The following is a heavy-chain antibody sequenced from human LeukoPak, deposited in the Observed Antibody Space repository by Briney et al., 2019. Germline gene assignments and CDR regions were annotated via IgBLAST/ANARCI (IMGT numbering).Heavy chain of an antibody. CDR2: IRYDGSNK. CDR1: GFTFSSYG. CDR3: AKLGLGAASYDY. D-gene: IGHD6-13*01. V-gene: IGHV3-30*02. J-gene: IGHJ4*02. Sequence: GGSLRLSCAASGFTFSSYGMHWVRQAPGKGLEWVAFIRYDGSNKYYADSVKSRFTISRDNSKNTLYLQMNSLRAEDTAVYYCAKLGLGAASYDYWGQGTLVTVSS.